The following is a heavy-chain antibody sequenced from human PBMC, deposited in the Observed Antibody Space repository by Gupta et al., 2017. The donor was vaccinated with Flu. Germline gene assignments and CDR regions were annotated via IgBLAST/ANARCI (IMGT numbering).Heavy chain of an antibody. D-gene: IGHD6-13*01. CDR3: ARERADGIAAADGYLDY. CDR2: LYSGGYT. V-gene: IGHV3-66*02. Sequence: EVQLVESGGGLVRPGGSLRISCAASGFTVSSNYMSWVRQAPGKGLEWVSILYSGGYTYYSDSVRGRFTISRDNSKNTLYLQMNSLRTEDTAIYYCARERADGIAAADGYLDYWGQGTLVTVSS. J-gene: IGHJ4*02. CDR1: GFTVSSNY.